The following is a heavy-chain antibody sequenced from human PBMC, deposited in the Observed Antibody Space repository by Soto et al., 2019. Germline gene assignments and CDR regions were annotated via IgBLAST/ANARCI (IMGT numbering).Heavy chain of an antibody. CDR3: ARGTAPAY. CDR2: ISGGAGVT. CDR1: GFTFSSHA. Sequence: EVQLLESGGGLVQPGGSLRLSCAASGFTFSSHAMSWVRQAPGKGLEWVSAISGGAGVTYYADSVKGRFTISRDNSKNTLYLQMNSLRAEDTAVYHWARGTAPAYWGQGTLVTVSS. D-gene: IGHD2-21*02. J-gene: IGHJ4*02. V-gene: IGHV3-23*01.